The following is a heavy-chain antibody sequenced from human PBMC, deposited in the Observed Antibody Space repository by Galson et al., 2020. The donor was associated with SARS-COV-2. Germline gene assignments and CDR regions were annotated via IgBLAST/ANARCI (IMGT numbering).Heavy chain of an antibody. D-gene: IGHD3-22*01. Sequence: GESLKISCSASGFTFSSYAMHWVRQAPGKGLEYVSAISSNGGSTYYADSVKGRFTISRDNSKNTLYLQMSSLRAEDTAVYYCVKDPSYYYDSLDYWGQGTLVTVSS. V-gene: IGHV3-64D*08. CDR2: ISSNGGST. CDR1: GFTFSSYA. CDR3: VKDPSYYYDSLDY. J-gene: IGHJ4*02.